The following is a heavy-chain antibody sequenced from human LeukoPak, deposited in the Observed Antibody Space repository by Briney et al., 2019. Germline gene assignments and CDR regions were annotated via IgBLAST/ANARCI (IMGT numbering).Heavy chain of an antibody. CDR1: GGSISSGGYY. J-gene: IGHJ6*02. Sequence: SETLSLTCTVSGGSISSGGYYWSWIRQHPGKGLELIGYTYYSGSTYYNPSLKSRVTISVDTSKNQFSLKLSSVTAAVTAVYYCARDYGHYDILTGYRPYGMDVWGQGTTVTVSS. D-gene: IGHD3-9*01. CDR2: TYYSGST. V-gene: IGHV4-31*03. CDR3: ARDYGHYDILTGYRPYGMDV.